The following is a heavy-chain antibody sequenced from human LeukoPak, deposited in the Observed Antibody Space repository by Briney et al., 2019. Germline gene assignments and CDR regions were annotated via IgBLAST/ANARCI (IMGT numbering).Heavy chain of an antibody. J-gene: IGHJ4*02. CDR2: ISYDGSNK. D-gene: IGHD3-22*01. Sequence: GGSLRLSCAASGFTFSTYGMHWVRQAPGKGLEWVAVISYDGSNKYYADSVKGRFTISRDNSKNTVYLQMNSLRAEDTAVYYCAKDYYGYFDYWGQGTLVTVSS. CDR3: AKDYYGYFDY. CDR1: GFTFSTYG. V-gene: IGHV3-30*18.